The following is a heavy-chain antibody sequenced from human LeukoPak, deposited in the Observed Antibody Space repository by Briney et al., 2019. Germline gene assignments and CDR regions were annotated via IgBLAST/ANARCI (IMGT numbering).Heavy chain of an antibody. D-gene: IGHD3-3*01. CDR1: GYTFTSYD. CDR3: ARSPYDFWSGYYHYYYMDV. J-gene: IGHJ6*03. V-gene: IGHV1-8*03. Sequence: ASVKVSCKASGYTFTSYDINWVRQATGQGLEWMGWMNPNSGNTGYAQKFQGRVTITRNTSISTAYMELSSLRSEDTAVYYCARSPYDFWSGYYHYYYMDVWGKGTTVTVSS. CDR2: MNPNSGNT.